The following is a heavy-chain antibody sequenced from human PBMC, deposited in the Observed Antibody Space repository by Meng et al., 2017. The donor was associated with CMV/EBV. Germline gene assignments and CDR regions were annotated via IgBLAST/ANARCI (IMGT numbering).Heavy chain of an antibody. Sequence: KVSCKASGFTFTNSAVHWVRQMPGKGLEWMGIIYPGDSDTRYSPSFQGQVTISADKSISTAYLQWSSLKASDTAMYYCARQRIAARLWDYWGQGTLVTVSS. D-gene: IGHD6-6*01. J-gene: IGHJ4*02. CDR2: IYPGDSDT. V-gene: IGHV5-51*01. CDR1: GFTFTNSA. CDR3: ARQRIAARLWDY.